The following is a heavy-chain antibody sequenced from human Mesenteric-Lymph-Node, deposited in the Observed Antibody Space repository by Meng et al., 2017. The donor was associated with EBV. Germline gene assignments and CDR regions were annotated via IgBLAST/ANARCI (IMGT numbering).Heavy chain of an antibody. CDR2: ISAYNGDT. V-gene: IGHV1-18*01. J-gene: IGHJ4*02. D-gene: IGHD3-22*01. Sequence: QVPLVPSGAGVQKPGASVRVSCQPSGYSFCNYGITWVRLAPGQGLEWMGLISAYNGDTNYAQKFQGRVTMTTDTSTGTAYMELGSLRSDDTAVYYCAREGGYYYNNDYWGQGTLVTVSS. CDR1: GYSFCNYG. CDR3: AREGGYYYNNDY.